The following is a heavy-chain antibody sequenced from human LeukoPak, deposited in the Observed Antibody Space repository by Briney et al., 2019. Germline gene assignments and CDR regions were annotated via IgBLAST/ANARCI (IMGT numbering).Heavy chain of an antibody. Sequence: GGSLRPSCGPYGSPLSKNDFHWVRQAPGKGLGWVAAIGVTGDTYYADSVKGRFTLSREDAANSLYLQMRSLGAGDTALYYCTKEFCGRRAACAGGSYYDFWGRGALVTVSS. CDR2: IGVTGDT. J-gene: IGHJ2*01. V-gene: IGHV3-13*01. CDR1: GSPLSKND. D-gene: IGHD2-15*01. CDR3: TKEFCGRRAACAGGSYYDF.